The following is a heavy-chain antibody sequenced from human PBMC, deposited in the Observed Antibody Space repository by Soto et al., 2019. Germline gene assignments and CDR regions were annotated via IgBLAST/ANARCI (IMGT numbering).Heavy chain of an antibody. V-gene: IGHV1-18*01. D-gene: IGHD5-18*01. CDR2: ISTYNENT. Sequence: ASVKVSCKASGYTFTRYGISWVRQAPGQGLEWMGWISTYNENTNYAQNLKGRVTMTTGTSTSTAYMELSRLRSDDTAVYYCARGDRIQLWLHLDYWGQGTLVTVSS. CDR1: GYTFTRYG. CDR3: ARGDRIQLWLHLDY. J-gene: IGHJ4*02.